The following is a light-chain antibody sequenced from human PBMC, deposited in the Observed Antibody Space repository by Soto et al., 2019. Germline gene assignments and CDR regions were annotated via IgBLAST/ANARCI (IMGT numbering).Light chain of an antibody. CDR2: GVS. V-gene: IGKV3-20*01. CDR3: QDYANSPIT. J-gene: IGKJ5*01. Sequence: ESVLKKSPGTLSLSPGESATLSCRASQSVSSNFLAWYQQKPGQAPRLLIYGVSSRASGIPDRFFGSGSGTDFTLTINRLEPEDFAVYYCQDYANSPITFGQGALLAI. CDR1: QSVSSNF.